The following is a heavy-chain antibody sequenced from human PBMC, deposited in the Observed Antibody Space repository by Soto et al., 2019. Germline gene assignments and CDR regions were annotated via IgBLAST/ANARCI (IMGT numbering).Heavy chain of an antibody. V-gene: IGHV4-31*03. D-gene: IGHD1-26*01. CDR3: ARDPRGVAATFYYGMDV. J-gene: IGHJ6*02. Sequence: QVQLQESGPGLVNPSQTLSLTCSVSGGSISSTTCYWSWIRQYPGKGLEWIGNIYHNGITYYKPSLNSRVTISVDTTKNQFSLKLTAVTAADTAVYYCARDPRGVAATFYYGMDVWGQGTTVTVSS. CDR2: IYHNGIT. CDR1: GGSISSTTCY.